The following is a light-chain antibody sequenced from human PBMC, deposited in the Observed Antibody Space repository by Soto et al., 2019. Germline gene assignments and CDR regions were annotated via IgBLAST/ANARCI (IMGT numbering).Light chain of an antibody. CDR3: QQSYSGLVA. CDR1: QDIRNT. V-gene: IGKV1-39*01. Sequence: IQMTQSPSSLSASVGDRVAISCRASQDIRNTLAWYQQKPGEAPKLLIYAASSLQSGVPSRFSGSGSGTDFTLTISSLQPEDSASYYCQQSYSGLVALGQGTKVDIK. CDR2: AAS. J-gene: IGKJ1*01.